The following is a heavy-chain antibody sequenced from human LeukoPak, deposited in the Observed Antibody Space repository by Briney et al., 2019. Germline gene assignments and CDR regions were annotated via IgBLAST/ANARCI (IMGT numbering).Heavy chain of an antibody. CDR2: IYSGGST. V-gene: IGHV3-53*01. Sequence: GGSLRLSCAASGFTVSSNHMSWVRQAPGKGLEWVSVIYSGGSTDYADSVKGRFTISRDNLKNTLYLQMNSLRAEDTAVYYCARGPAGYNWGKGTLVTFSS. J-gene: IGHJ4*02. D-gene: IGHD1-1*01. CDR3: ARGPAGYN. CDR1: GFTVSSNH.